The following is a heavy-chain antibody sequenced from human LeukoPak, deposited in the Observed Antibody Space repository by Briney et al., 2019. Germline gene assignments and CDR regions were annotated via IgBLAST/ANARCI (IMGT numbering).Heavy chain of an antibody. Sequence: GGALRLSCAASGFTFSSYGMHWVRQAPGKGLEWVAFIRYDGSNKDYADSVKGRFTISRDNSKNTLFLQMNSLRTEDTAVYYCVKGYNYGVDYWGQGTLVTVPS. V-gene: IGHV3-30*02. J-gene: IGHJ4*02. CDR3: VKGYNYGVDY. D-gene: IGHD5-24*01. CDR1: GFTFSSYG. CDR2: IRYDGSNK.